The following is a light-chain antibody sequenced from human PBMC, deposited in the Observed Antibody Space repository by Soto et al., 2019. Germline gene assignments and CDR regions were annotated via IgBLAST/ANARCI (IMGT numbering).Light chain of an antibody. CDR1: QSVRSY. CDR3: QQRSDWPRIT. CDR2: GAS. J-gene: IGKJ4*01. Sequence: EIVLTQSPATLSLSPGERATLSCRASQSVRSYLAWYQQKPGQATRLLMYGASNRATGIPARFSGSGSGTDFTLTISSLEPEDFAVYYCQQRSDWPRITFGGGTKVEIK. V-gene: IGKV3-11*01.